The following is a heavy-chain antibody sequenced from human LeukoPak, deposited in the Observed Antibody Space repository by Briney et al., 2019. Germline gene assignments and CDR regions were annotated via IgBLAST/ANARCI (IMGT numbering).Heavy chain of an antibody. J-gene: IGHJ4*02. CDR1: GFNFSNYG. V-gene: IGHV3-30*02. Sequence: GGSLRLSCAASGFNFSNYGMDWVRQAPGKGLEWVAFIRNDESDKYYADSVKGRFTISRDNSKNTLYLQMNSLRAEDTAVYYCAREPLFYGNDYWGQGTLVTVSS. CDR2: IRNDESDK. D-gene: IGHD2/OR15-2a*01. CDR3: AREPLFYGNDY.